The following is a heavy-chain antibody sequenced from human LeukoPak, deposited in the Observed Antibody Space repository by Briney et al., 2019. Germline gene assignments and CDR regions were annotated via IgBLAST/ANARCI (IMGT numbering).Heavy chain of an antibody. D-gene: IGHD3-22*01. CDR3: AKDRPNYYDSSGHYYRRDGDY. Sequence: GGFLRLSCAASGFTFSTYAMSWVRQAPGKGLEWVSSISGSGSLTYYAGSVKGRFTISRDNSKNTLYLQMNSLRVEDTAVYYCAKDRPNYYDSSGHYYRRDGDYWGQGTLVTVSP. CDR2: ISGSGSLT. CDR1: GFTFSTYA. V-gene: IGHV3-23*01. J-gene: IGHJ4*02.